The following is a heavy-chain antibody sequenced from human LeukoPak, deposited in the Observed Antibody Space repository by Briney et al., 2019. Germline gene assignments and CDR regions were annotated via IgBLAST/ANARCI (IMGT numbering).Heavy chain of an antibody. CDR3: ARGHPNYYDSSGYYHFDY. J-gene: IGHJ4*02. D-gene: IGHD3-22*01. V-gene: IGHV3-21*01. Sequence: GGSLRLSCAASGFTFSSYSMNLVRQAPGKGLEWVSSISSSSSYIYYADSVKGRFTISRDNAKNSLYLQMNSLRAEDTAVYYCARGHPNYYDSSGYYHFDYWGQGTLVTVSS. CDR1: GFTFSSYS. CDR2: ISSSSSYI.